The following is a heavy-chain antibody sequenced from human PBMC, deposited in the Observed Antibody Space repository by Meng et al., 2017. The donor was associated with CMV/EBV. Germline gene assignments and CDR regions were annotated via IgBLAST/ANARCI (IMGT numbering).Heavy chain of an antibody. CDR2: IGTAGDT. CDR3: ARDDSSY. D-gene: IGHD3-22*01. CDR1: GFTFSSYD. V-gene: IGHV3-13*01. Sequence: GESLKISCAASGFTFSSYDMHWVRQATGKGLEWVSAIGTAGDTYYPGSVKGRFTISRENAKNSLYLQMNSLRAEDTAVYYCARDDSSYWGQGTLVTVSS. J-gene: IGHJ4*02.